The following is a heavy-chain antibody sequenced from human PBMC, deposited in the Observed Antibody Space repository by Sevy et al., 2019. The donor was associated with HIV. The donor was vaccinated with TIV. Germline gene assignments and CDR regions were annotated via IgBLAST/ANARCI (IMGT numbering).Heavy chain of an antibody. V-gene: IGHV3-48*03. Sequence: GESLKISCAASGFTFSSYEMNWVRQAPGKGLEWVSYISSSGSTIYYADSVKGRFTISRDSAKNSLYLQMNSLRAEDTAVYFCARDYKGQQQLASDYWGQGTLVTVSS. CDR2: ISSSGSTI. J-gene: IGHJ4*02. CDR3: ARDYKGQQQLASDY. CDR1: GFTFSSYE. D-gene: IGHD6-13*01.